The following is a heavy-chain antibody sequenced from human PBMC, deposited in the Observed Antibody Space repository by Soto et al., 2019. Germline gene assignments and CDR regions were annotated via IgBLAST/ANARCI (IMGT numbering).Heavy chain of an antibody. CDR2: IYPGDSDT. J-gene: IGHJ3*02. V-gene: IGHV5-51*01. D-gene: IGHD3-10*01. CDR3: ARNRGALPAAFDI. Sequence: LGVSLKISCKGSGYSFTSYWIGWVRQMPGKGLEWMGIIYPGDSDTRYSPSFQGQVTISADKSISTAYLQWSSLKASDTAMYYCARNRGALPAAFDIWGQGTMVTVSS. CDR1: GYSFTSYW.